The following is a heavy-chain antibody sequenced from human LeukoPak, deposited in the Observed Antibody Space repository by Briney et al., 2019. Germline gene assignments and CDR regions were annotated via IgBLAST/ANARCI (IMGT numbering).Heavy chain of an antibody. V-gene: IGHV4-61*02. D-gene: IGHD2-2*01. CDR2: IFTSGST. J-gene: IGHJ4*02. Sequence: SETLSLTCTVSGGSIRSGSYYWSWIRQPAGKGQEWIGRIFTSGSTNYNPSLKSRVTISVDASKNQFSLKLSSVTAADTAVYYCARGYCSSTSCYWRYWGQGTLVTVSS. CDR3: ARGYCSSTSCYWRY. CDR1: GGSIRSGSYY.